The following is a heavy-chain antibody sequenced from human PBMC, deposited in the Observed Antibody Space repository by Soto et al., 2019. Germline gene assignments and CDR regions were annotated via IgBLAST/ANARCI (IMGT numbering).Heavy chain of an antibody. V-gene: IGHV4-30-4*01. CDR3: ARPPIQYYYDSSGYYDHAYYFDY. J-gene: IGHJ4*02. D-gene: IGHD3-22*01. CDR2: IYYSGST. Sequence: SETLSLTCTVSGGSISSGDYYWSWIRQPPGKGLEWIGYIYYSGSTYYNPSLKSRVTISVDTSKNQFSLKLSSVTAADTAVYYCARPPIQYYYDSSGYYDHAYYFDYWGQGTLVTVST. CDR1: GGSISSGDYY.